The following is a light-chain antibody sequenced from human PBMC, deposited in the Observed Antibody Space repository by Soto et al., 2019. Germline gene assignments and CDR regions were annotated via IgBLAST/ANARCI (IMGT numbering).Light chain of an antibody. V-gene: IGLV1-51*01. CDR2: DSD. Sequence: QSVLTQPPSVSAAPGQKVTISCSGSGANIGSNYVSWYQHLPGTAPKLVIYDSDRRPSEIPDRFSGSKSGTSATLDITGLQTGDEADYYCGAWDDNLSVVLFGGGTQLTVL. J-gene: IGLJ2*01. CDR3: GAWDDNLSVVL. CDR1: GANIGSNY.